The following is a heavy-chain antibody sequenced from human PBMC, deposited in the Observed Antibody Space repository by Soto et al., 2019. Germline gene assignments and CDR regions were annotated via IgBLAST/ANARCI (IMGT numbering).Heavy chain of an antibody. D-gene: IGHD3-9*01. J-gene: IGHJ4*02. CDR2: ISGSGGST. CDR1: GFTFSSYA. V-gene: IGHV3-23*01. Sequence: EVQLLESGGGLVQPGGSLRLSCAASGFTFSSYAMSWVRQAPGKGLEWVSAISGSGGSTYYADSVKGRFTISRDNSKNPLYLQMNSLRAEDTAVYYCAKDTPHDILTGYYRGGAFDYWGQGTLVTVSS. CDR3: AKDTPHDILTGYYRGGAFDY.